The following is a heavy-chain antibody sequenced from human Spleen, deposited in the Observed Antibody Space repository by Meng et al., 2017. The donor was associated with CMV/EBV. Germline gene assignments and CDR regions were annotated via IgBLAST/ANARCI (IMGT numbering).Heavy chain of an antibody. Sequence: GESLKISCAASGFTFSDHYLDWVRQTPGKGLEWVGRSRNKANRYTTEYTASVKGRFTVSRDESKNSLYLQMNSLKTEDTAVYYCVRVIYGGYVLEAFDIWGQGTMVTVSS. CDR3: VRVIYGGYVLEAFDI. V-gene: IGHV3-72*01. J-gene: IGHJ3*02. CDR2: SRNKANRYTT. CDR1: GFTFSDHY. D-gene: IGHD5-12*01.